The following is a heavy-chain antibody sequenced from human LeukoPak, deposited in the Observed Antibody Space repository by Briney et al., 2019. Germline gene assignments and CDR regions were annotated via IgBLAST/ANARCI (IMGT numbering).Heavy chain of an antibody. CDR3: AKRLGELSLRGGDY. CDR1: GFTFSSYA. J-gene: IGHJ4*02. D-gene: IGHD3-16*02. V-gene: IGHV3-23*01. Sequence: GGSPRLSCAASGFTFSSYAMSWVRQAPGKGLEWVSAISGSGGSTYYADSVKGRFTISRDNSKNTLYLQMNSLRAEDTAVYYCAKRLGELSLRGGDYWGQGTLVTVSS. CDR2: ISGSGGST.